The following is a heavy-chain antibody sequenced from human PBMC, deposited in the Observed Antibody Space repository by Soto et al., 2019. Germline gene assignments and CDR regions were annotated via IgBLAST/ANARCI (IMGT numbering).Heavy chain of an antibody. J-gene: IGHJ4*02. Sequence: SVKVSCKASGGTFSSYAISWVRQAPGQGLEWMGGIIPIFGTANYAQKFQGRVTITADESTSTAYMELSSLRSEDTAVYYCASFQSAARPGGGNYWGQGTLVTVSS. D-gene: IGHD6-6*01. V-gene: IGHV1-69*13. CDR1: GGTFSSYA. CDR2: IIPIFGTA. CDR3: ASFQSAARPGGGNY.